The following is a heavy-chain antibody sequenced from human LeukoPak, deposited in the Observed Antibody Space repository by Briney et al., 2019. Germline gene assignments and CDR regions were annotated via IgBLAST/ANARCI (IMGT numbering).Heavy chain of an antibody. CDR3: ARDQAFASKSRSEYFDL. D-gene: IGHD1-14*01. CDR1: GGSISSYY. Sequence: SETLSLTCAVYGGSISSYYWSWIRQPAGKGLEWIGRIYTSGSTNYNPSLKSRVTMSVDTSKNQFSLKLSSVTAADTAVYYCARDQAFASKSRSEYFDLWGRGTLVTVSS. J-gene: IGHJ2*01. V-gene: IGHV4-4*07. CDR2: IYTSGST.